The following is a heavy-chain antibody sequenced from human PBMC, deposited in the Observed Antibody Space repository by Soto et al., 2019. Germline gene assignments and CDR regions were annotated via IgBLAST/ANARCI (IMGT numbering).Heavy chain of an antibody. CDR1: GVSISGTSYY. Sequence: LSLTCTVSGVSISGTSYYWGWIRQTPAKGLEWIGTIYYSGETFYNPSLKSRVTISIDTSKNHFSLNLTSVTAADTAIYYCARHGSFWGQGALVTVSS. J-gene: IGHJ1*01. V-gene: IGHV4-39*01. CDR3: ARHGSF. CDR2: IYYSGET. D-gene: IGHD3-16*02.